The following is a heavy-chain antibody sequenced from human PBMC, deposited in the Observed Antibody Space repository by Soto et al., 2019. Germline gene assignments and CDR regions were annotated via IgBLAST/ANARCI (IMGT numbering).Heavy chain of an antibody. D-gene: IGHD6-13*01. CDR3: TRDASRDSSARGWFDP. Sequence: GGSLRLCCAASGSTFSSYSMNWVRQAPGKGLEWVSTISSNSAYIYYTDALRGRFTISRDNAKNSLHLQMNSLRAEDTAVYYCTRDASRDSSARGWFDPWGPGTLVTVSS. V-gene: IGHV3-21*01. CDR2: ISSNSAYI. J-gene: IGHJ5*02. CDR1: GSTFSSYS.